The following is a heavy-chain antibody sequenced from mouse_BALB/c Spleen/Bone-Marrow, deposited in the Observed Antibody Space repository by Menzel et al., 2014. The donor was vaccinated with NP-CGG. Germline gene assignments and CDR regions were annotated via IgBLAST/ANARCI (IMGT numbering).Heavy chain of an antibody. J-gene: IGHJ2*01. CDR2: IAPGSVST. Sequence: DLVKPGASVKLSCKASGYTFTSYWINWIKQRPEQGLEWIGRIAPGSVSTYYNEMFKGKATLTVDTSSSTAYIQLSSLSSEDSAVYFCARGDNSDYWGQGTTLTVSS. V-gene: IGHV1S41*01. CDR1: GYTFTSYW. CDR3: ARGDNSDY.